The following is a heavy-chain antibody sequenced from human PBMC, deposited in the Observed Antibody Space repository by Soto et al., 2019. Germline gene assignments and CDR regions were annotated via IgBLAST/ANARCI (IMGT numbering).Heavy chain of an antibody. Sequence: GGSLRLSCAASGFTFSNAWMSWVRQAPGKGLEWVGRIKSKTDGGTTDYAAPVKGRFTISRDDSKNTLYLQMNSLKTEDTAVYYCTTDARPPVHPRGYYGMDVWGQGTTVTVSS. V-gene: IGHV3-15*01. CDR1: GFTFSNAW. D-gene: IGHD1-1*01. J-gene: IGHJ6*02. CDR2: IKSKTDGGTT. CDR3: TTDARPPVHPRGYYGMDV.